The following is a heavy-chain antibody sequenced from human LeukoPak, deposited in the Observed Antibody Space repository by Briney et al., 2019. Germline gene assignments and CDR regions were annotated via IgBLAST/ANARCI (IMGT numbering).Heavy chain of an antibody. J-gene: IGHJ6*02. CDR3: ARGLLLSYYYYGMDV. CDR1: GGSISSGDYY. CDR2: IYYSGST. V-gene: IGHV4-30-4*01. Sequence: PSETLSLTCTVSGGSISSGDYYWSWIRQPPGKGLEWIGYIYYSGSTYYNPSLKSRVTISVDTSKNQFSLKLSSVTAADTAVYYCARGLLLSYYYYGMDVWGQGTTVTVSS. D-gene: IGHD1-26*01.